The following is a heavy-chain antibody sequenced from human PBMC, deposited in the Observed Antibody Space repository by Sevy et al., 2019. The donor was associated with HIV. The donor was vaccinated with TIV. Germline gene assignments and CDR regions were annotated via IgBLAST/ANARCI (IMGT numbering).Heavy chain of an antibody. V-gene: IGHV1-69*13. Sequence: ASVKVSCKASGGSFINYAVTWVRQAPGQGLEWMGCFIPMFDTTNSAQKFQGRVTLTADGSTSTAYMELSSPRSAHTAVYYCASSYVVSSGYSPLFYYGVDFWGQGTMVTVSS. CDR2: FIPMFDTT. J-gene: IGHJ6*02. CDR3: ASSYVVSSGYSPLFYYGVDF. CDR1: GGSFINYA. D-gene: IGHD3-22*01.